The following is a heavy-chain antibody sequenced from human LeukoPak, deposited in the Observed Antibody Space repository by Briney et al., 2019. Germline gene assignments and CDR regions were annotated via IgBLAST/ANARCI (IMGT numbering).Heavy chain of an antibody. J-gene: IGHJ6*02. Sequence: SETLSLTCTVSGGSISSYYWSWIRQPPGKGLEWIGYIYYSGSTNYNPSLKSRVTISVDTPKNQFSLKLSSVTAADTAVYYCARTINYYYGMDVWGQGTTVTVSS. CDR3: ARTINYYYGMDV. CDR1: GGSISSYY. CDR2: IYYSGST. D-gene: IGHD1-14*01. V-gene: IGHV4-59*01.